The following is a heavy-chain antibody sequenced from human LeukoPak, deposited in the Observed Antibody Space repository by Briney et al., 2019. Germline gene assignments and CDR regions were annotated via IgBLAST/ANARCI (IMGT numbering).Heavy chain of an antibody. CDR1: GGPTSSYY. D-gene: IGHD3-22*01. V-gene: IGHV4-59*08. CDR2: IYYSGST. J-gene: IGHJ3*02. Sequence: PSETLSLTCTVSGGPTSSYYWSWIRQPPGKGLEWIGYIYYSGSTNYNPSLKSRVTISVDTSKNQFSLKLSSVTAADTAVYYCAKQDYDSSGPSTDDAFDIWGQGTMVTVSS. CDR3: AKQDYDSSGPSTDDAFDI.